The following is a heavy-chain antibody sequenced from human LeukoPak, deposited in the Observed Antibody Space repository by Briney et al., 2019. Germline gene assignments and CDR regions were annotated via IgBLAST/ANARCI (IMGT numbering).Heavy chain of an antibody. CDR2: ISSSSSTI. D-gene: IGHD5-18*01. Sequence: PGGSLRLSCAASGFTFSNYAMTWVRQAPGKGLEWVSYISSSSSTIYYADSVKGRFTISRDNAKNSLYLQMNSLRGEDTAVYYCARDFSEYSYGYDYYYYGMDVWGQGTTVTVSS. CDR3: ARDFSEYSYGYDYYYYGMDV. CDR1: GFTFSNYA. V-gene: IGHV3-48*01. J-gene: IGHJ6*02.